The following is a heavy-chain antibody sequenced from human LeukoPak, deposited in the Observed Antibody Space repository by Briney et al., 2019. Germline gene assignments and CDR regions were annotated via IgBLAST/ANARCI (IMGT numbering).Heavy chain of an antibody. CDR2: ISSSSSYI. D-gene: IGHD5-18*01. CDR1: GFTFSTYP. Sequence: PGGSLRLSCAASGFTFSTYPVIWVRQAPGKGLGWVSSISSSSSYIYYADSVKGRFTISRDNAKNSLYLQMNSLRAEDTAVYYCARVSSEYSYGHPYYFDYWGQGTLVTVSS. J-gene: IGHJ4*02. CDR3: ARVSSEYSYGHPYYFDY. V-gene: IGHV3-21*01.